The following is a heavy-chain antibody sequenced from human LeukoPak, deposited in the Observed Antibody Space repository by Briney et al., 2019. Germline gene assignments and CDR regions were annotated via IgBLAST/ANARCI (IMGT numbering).Heavy chain of an antibody. Sequence: PGGSLRLSCAASGFTFSSYEMNWVRQAPGKGLEWVSAISGSGGSTYYADSVKGRFTISRDNSKNTLYLQMNSLRAEDTAVYYCAKEQGSSGYYFDYWGQGTLVTVSS. V-gene: IGHV3-23*01. J-gene: IGHJ4*02. CDR1: GFTFSSYE. CDR2: ISGSGGST. CDR3: AKEQGSSGYYFDY. D-gene: IGHD3-22*01.